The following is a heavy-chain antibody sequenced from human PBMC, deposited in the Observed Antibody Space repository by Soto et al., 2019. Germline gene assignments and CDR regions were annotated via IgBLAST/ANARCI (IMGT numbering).Heavy chain of an antibody. V-gene: IGHV3-23*01. J-gene: IGHJ4*02. CDR3: AKDSYKQGYYFDY. CDR1: GFTFSSYA. Sequence: GALRLSCAASGFTFSSYAMSWVRQAPGKGLEWVSAISGSGGSTYYADSVKGRFTISRDNSKNTLYLQMNSLRAEDTAVYYCAKDSYKQGYYFDYWGQGTLVTVSS. CDR2: ISGSGGST. D-gene: IGHD1-1*01.